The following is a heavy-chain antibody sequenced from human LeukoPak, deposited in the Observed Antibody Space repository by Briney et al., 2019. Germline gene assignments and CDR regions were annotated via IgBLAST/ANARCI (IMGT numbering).Heavy chain of an antibody. Sequence: SETLSLTCTVSGGSISSTNYYWGWIRQPPGRGLERIGSVNYSGSTYSNPSLKSRITVSVDTSKNQFSLKLSSVTAADTAVYYCARLYYDSRGYYWFDPWGQGTLVTVSS. D-gene: IGHD3-22*01. CDR1: GGSISSTNYY. V-gene: IGHV4-39*01. CDR3: ARLYYDSRGYYWFDP. J-gene: IGHJ5*02. CDR2: VNYSGST.